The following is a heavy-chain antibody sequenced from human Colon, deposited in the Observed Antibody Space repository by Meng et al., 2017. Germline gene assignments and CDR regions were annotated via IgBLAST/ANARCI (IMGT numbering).Heavy chain of an antibody. V-gene: IGHV4-59*01. Sequence: SETLSLTCTVSGVSISTYYWSWIRQPPGKGLEWIGFIYNSGSTNYNSSLRSRVTISVDTSKNQFSLNLTSVTAADTAVYFCARALVDDTSGYHLNYWGHGTLVTVSS. CDR3: ARALVDDTSGYHLNY. CDR2: IYNSGST. J-gene: IGHJ4*01. D-gene: IGHD3-22*01. CDR1: GVSISTYY.